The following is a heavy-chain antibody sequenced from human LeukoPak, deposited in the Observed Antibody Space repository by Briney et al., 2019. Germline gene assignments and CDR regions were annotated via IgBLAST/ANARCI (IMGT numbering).Heavy chain of an antibody. J-gene: IGHJ4*02. V-gene: IGHV3-53*05. Sequence: GGSLRLSCAASGFTVSSNYMSWVRRAPGKGLEWVSVIYSGGSTYYADSVKGRFPISRDNSKNTLYLQMNSLRAEDTAVYYCARSWHFDYWGQGTLVTVSS. CDR1: GFTVSSNY. D-gene: IGHD5-24*01. CDR2: IYSGGST. CDR3: ARSWHFDY.